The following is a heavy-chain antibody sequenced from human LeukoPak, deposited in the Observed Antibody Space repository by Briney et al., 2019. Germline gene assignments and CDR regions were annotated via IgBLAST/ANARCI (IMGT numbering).Heavy chain of an antibody. CDR1: GGSISSGDYY. CDR2: IYYSGST. Sequence: TSETLSLTCTVSGGSISSGDYYWSWIRQPPGKSLEWIGYIYYSGSTYYNPSLKSRVTISVDTSKNQFSLKLSSVTAANTAVYYCARGGKAAVRFDLWGRGTLVTVSS. V-gene: IGHV4-30-4*01. J-gene: IGHJ2*01. D-gene: IGHD2-15*01. CDR3: ARGGKAAVRFDL.